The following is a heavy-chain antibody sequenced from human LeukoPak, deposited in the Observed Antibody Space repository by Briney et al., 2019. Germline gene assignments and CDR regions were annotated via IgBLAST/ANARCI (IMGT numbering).Heavy chain of an antibody. CDR3: ARDGLERRLNAFDI. CDR2: ISSSSSYI. CDR1: GLTFSSYS. D-gene: IGHD1-1*01. V-gene: IGHV3-21*01. Sequence: GGSLRLSCAASGLTFSSYSMNWVRQAPGKGLEWVSSISSSSSYIYYADSVKGRFTISRDNAKNSLYLQMNSLRAEDTAVYYCARDGLERRLNAFDIWGQGIMVTVSS. J-gene: IGHJ3*02.